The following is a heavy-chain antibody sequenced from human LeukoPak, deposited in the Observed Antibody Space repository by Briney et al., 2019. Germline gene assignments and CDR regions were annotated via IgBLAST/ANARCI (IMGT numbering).Heavy chain of an antibody. CDR2: IKGDGSEK. CDR3: ARDMVRGTYYYYGMDV. J-gene: IGHJ6*02. Sequence: GGSLRLSCAASGFTFSSYWMSWVRQAPGKGLEWVANIKGDGSEKNYVASVKGLFTISRDNAENSLHLQMYSLRAEDTAVYYCARDMVRGTYYYYGMDVWGQGTTVTVSS. CDR1: GFTFSSYW. V-gene: IGHV3-7*01. D-gene: IGHD3-10*01.